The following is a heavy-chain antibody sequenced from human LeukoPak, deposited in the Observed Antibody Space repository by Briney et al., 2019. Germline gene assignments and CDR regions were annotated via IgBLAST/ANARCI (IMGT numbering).Heavy chain of an antibody. Sequence: PGGSLRLSCAASGFTVSSTYISWVRQAPGRGLEWVSDISRSSTDTNYADSVKGRFTISRDDAKNSLFLQLNSLRAEDTAVYYCARKTYYYDSGSYSKSYYFDYWGQGTLVAVSS. CDR3: ARKTYYYDSGSYSKSYYFDY. V-gene: IGHV3-11*06. J-gene: IGHJ4*02. CDR1: GFTVSSTY. CDR2: ISRSSTDT. D-gene: IGHD3-10*01.